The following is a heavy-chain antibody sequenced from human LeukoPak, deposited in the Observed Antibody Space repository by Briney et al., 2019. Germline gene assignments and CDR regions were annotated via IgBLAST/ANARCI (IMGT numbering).Heavy chain of an antibody. CDR3: ARRGYSSGWYTAFDI. CDR1: GYSISSSNW. D-gene: IGHD6-19*01. J-gene: IGHJ3*02. Sequence: SETLSLTCAVSGYSISSSNWWGWIRQPPGKGLEWIGYIYYSGSTYYNPSLKSRVTMSVDTSKNQFSLKLSSVTAVDTAVYYCARRGYSSGWYTAFDIWGQGTMVTVSS. V-gene: IGHV4-28*01. CDR2: IYYSGST.